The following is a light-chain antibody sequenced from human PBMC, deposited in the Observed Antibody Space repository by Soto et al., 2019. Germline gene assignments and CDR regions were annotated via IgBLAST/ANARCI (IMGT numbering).Light chain of an antibody. J-gene: IGLJ3*02. CDR2: STN. CDR3: VLYVGSGISV. Sequence: QTVVTQEPSFSVSPGGTVTLTCGLSSGSVSTSYYPRWYQQTPGQAPRTLIYSTNTRSSGVPDRFSGSILGNKAALTITGAQADDESDYYCVLYVGSGISVFGGGTKLTVL. V-gene: IGLV8-61*01. CDR1: SGSVSTSYY.